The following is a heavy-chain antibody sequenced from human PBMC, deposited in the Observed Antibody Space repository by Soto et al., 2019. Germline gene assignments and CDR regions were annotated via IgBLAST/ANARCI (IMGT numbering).Heavy chain of an antibody. D-gene: IGHD4-17*01. CDR3: ARTARATVTMGGYYYYDMDV. J-gene: IGHJ6*02. Sequence: WTWIRQHPGKGLEWIGHIYQSGSAYYNPSLKSRVTMSVDTSKNQFSLKLTSVTAADTAVYYCARTARATVTMGGYYYYDMDVWGQGTTLTVSS. CDR2: IYQSGSA. V-gene: IGHV4-31*02.